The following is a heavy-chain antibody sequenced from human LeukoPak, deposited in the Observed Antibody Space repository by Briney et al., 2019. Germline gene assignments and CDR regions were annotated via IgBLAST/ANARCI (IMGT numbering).Heavy chain of an antibody. V-gene: IGHV3-43*02. CDR2: ISGDGGST. CDR1: GFTFDDYA. J-gene: IGHJ4*02. Sequence: GSLRLSCAASGFTFDDYAMHWVRQAPGKGLEWVSLISGDGGSTYYADSVKGRFTISRDNSKNSLYLQMNSLRTEDTALYYCAKAPGPNLKPSGYFDYWGQGTLVTVSS. CDR3: AKAPGPNLKPSGYFDY. D-gene: IGHD1-7*01.